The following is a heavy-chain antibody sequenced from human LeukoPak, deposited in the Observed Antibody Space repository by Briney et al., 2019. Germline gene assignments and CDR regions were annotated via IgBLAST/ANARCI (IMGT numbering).Heavy chain of an antibody. CDR3: ARDKFAGCSGGSCYSRIRNWFDP. V-gene: IGHV3-33*01. Sequence: GRSLRLSCAASGFTFSSYGMYWVRQAPGKGLEWVAVIWYDGSNKYYADSVKGRFTISRDNSKNTLYLQMNSLRAEDTAVYCCARDKFAGCSGGSCYSRIRNWFDPWGQGTLVTVSS. CDR1: GFTFSSYG. CDR2: IWYDGSNK. D-gene: IGHD2-15*01. J-gene: IGHJ5*02.